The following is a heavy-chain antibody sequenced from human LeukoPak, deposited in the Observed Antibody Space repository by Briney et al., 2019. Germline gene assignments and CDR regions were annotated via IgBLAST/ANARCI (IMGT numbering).Heavy chain of an antibody. CDR3: AREEGVYDYVWGSSAFDI. CDR2: IYYSGST. Sequence: PSETLSLTCTVSGGSISSSSYYWGWIRQPPGKGLEWIGSIYYSGSTYYNPSLKSRVTISVDTSKNQFSLKLSSVTAADTAVYYCAREEGVYDYVWGSSAFDIWGQGTMVTVSS. V-gene: IGHV4-39*07. CDR1: GGSISSSSYY. J-gene: IGHJ3*02. D-gene: IGHD3-16*01.